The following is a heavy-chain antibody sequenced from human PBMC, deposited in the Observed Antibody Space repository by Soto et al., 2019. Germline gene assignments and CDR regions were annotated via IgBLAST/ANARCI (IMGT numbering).Heavy chain of an antibody. CDR1: GFAFDNYT. D-gene: IGHD4-4*01. CDR2: ISHGGDTT. CDR3: AKTLYSSSPFFDH. Sequence: GGSLRLSCAASGFAFDNYTMHWVRQPPGKALEWVSLISHGGDTTYYADSVRGRFTISRDNSKSTLHLQMNNLGAEDTAIYFCAKTLYSSSPFFDHWGQGALVTVSS. V-gene: IGHV3-23*01. J-gene: IGHJ4*02.